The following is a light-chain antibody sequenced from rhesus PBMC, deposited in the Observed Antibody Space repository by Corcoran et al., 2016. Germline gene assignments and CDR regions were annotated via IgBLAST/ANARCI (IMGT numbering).Light chain of an antibody. CDR2: AAS. J-gene: IGKJ4*01. CDR1: QGIGNA. V-gene: IGKV1-33*01. CDR3: PQRKSYPVT. Sequence: DIQMTQSPSSLSATVGDKVTVTCRASQGIGNALAWYQQTPGKAPKLMFFAASQLQMGVPSRFSGSGYGTDFTLTISSLQPEDFAVYYCPQRKSYPVTFGGGAKVVIK.